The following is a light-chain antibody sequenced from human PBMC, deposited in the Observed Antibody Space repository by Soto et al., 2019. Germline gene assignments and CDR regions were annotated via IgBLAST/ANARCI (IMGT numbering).Light chain of an antibody. J-gene: IGKJ3*01. CDR2: EVS. CDR1: QSLLHITGETF. CDR3: DLYR. Sequence: VMTKATVSMSVAPGQPDSISCKSSQSLLHITGETFLFWYLQKPGQSPQLLIYEVSTRVSGVADRFSGSGFGADFTITVSCAVSAVLPIRFCDLYRLGP. V-gene: IGKV2-29*01.